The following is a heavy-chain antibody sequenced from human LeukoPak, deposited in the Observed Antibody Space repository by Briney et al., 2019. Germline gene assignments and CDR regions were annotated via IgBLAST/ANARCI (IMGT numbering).Heavy chain of an antibody. CDR1: GFNFDNFA. CDR2: ISHDGRTK. V-gene: IGHV3-30*04. J-gene: IGHJ4*02. Sequence: PGGSLRLSCVVSGFNFDNFAMHWVRQPLGKGLEWVAVISHDGRTKYYADSMKGRFTISRDNSKNTLYLQMNSLRAEDTAVYYCAQRDYCTNGVCSDYWGQGTLVTVSS. CDR3: AQRDYCTNGVCSDY. D-gene: IGHD2-8*01.